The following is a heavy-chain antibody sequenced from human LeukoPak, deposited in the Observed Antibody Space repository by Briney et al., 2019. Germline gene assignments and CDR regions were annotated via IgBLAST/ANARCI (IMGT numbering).Heavy chain of an antibody. CDR1: GGSFIGYY. Sequence: SETLSLTCAVYGGSFIGYYWSWIRQPPGKGLEWIGEINHSGSTNYNPSLKSRVTISVDTSKNQFSLKLSSVTAADTAVYYCARWIGDYGGKGSNYYYYYYMDVGGKGTTVTVSS. J-gene: IGHJ6*03. D-gene: IGHD4-23*01. CDR3: ARWIGDYGGKGSNYYYYYYMDV. V-gene: IGHV4-34*01. CDR2: INHSGST.